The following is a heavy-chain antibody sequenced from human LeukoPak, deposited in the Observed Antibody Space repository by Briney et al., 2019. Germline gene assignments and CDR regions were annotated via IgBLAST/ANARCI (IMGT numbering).Heavy chain of an antibody. CDR3: GRDRAVAGTAIDAFDI. CDR1: GYTFTGYY. CDR2: INPNSGGI. V-gene: IGHV1-2*02. D-gene: IGHD6-19*01. J-gene: IGHJ3*02. Sequence: ASVKVSCKASGYTFTGYYIHWVRQAPGQGLEWMGWINPNSGGIKYAQKFQGRVTMTRDASISTAYMELSRLRSDDTAVYYCGRDRAVAGTAIDAFDIWGQGTMVTVAS.